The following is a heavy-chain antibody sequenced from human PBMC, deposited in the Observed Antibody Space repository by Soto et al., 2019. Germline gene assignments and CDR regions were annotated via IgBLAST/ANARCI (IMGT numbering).Heavy chain of an antibody. CDR2: IYYSGST. Sequence: SETLSLTCTVSGGSISSGDYYWSWIRQPPGKGLEWIGYIYYSGSTYYNPSLKSRVTISVDTSKNQFSLKLSSVTAADTAVYYCARDRGGGYCISTSCYEDYYYGMDVWGQGTTVT. J-gene: IGHJ6*02. CDR3: ARDRGGGYCISTSCYEDYYYGMDV. D-gene: IGHD2-2*01. CDR1: GGSISSGDYY. V-gene: IGHV4-30-4*01.